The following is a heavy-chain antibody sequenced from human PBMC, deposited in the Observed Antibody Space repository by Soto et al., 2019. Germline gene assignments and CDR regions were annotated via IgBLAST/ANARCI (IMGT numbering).Heavy chain of an antibody. D-gene: IGHD2-2*01. CDR3: AKATEVRYYYGMDV. Sequence: SLRLSCAASGFTFDDYAMHWVRQAPGKGLEWVSGISWNSGSIGYADSVKGRFTISRDNAKNSLYLQMNSLRAEDTALYYCAKATEVRYYYGMDVWGQGTTVTVSS. CDR1: GFTFDDYA. J-gene: IGHJ6*02. CDR2: ISWNSGSI. V-gene: IGHV3-9*01.